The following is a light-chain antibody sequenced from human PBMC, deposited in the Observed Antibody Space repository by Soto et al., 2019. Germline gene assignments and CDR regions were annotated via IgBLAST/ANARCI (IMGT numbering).Light chain of an antibody. CDR1: SGYSNYK. Sequence: QSVLTQPPSASASLGASVTLTCTLSSGYSNYKVDWYQQRPGKGPRFVMRVGTGGIVGSKGDGIPDRFSVLGSGLNRYLTIKIIQEEDESDCHCGADHGSGSNFVVVFGGGTKLTVL. CDR2: VGTGGIVG. CDR3: GADHGSGSNFVVV. V-gene: IGLV9-49*01. J-gene: IGLJ2*01.